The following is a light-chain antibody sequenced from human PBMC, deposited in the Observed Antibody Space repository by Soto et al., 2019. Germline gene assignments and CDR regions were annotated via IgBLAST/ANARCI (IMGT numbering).Light chain of an antibody. CDR1: QSLFWNPTNNNY. Sequence: DVVMTQSPDSLAVSLGERATIKCTSGQSLFWNPTNNNYLAWYQQKPGQPPKLPISWASTRESWFPDRFSGSGSEPDFTLTISSLQAADVAVYYCQQYHIIPSPFGQGTLLELK. CDR3: QQYHIIPSP. J-gene: IGKJ2*01. V-gene: IGKV4-1*01. CDR2: WAS.